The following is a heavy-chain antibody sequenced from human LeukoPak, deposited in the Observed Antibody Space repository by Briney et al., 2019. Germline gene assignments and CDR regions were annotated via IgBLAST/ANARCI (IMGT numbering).Heavy chain of an antibody. D-gene: IGHD4-17*01. J-gene: IGHJ4*02. CDR1: GFTFSDYY. V-gene: IGHV3-11*01. CDR3: AKGTYYGDYSFDY. Sequence: GGSLRLSCAASGFTFSDYYMSWIRQAPGKGLEWVSYISSSGSTIYYADSVKGRFTISRDNAKNSLYLQMNSLRAEDTALYYCAKGTYYGDYSFDYWGQGTLVTVSS. CDR2: ISSSGSTI.